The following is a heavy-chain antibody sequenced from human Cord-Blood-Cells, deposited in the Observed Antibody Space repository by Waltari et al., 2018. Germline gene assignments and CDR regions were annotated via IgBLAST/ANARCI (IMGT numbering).Heavy chain of an antibody. CDR2: IYPGDSDT. Sequence: EVQLVQSGAEVKKPGESLKSSCKGSGYSFTSYWIGWVRQLPEKGLEWKGIIYPGDSDTRYSPSVQGQVTISADKSISTAYLQGSSLKASDTAMYYCARHKTPSYYYYYYMDVWGKGTTVTVSS. J-gene: IGHJ6*03. V-gene: IGHV5-51*01. CDR3: ARHKTPSYYYYYYMDV. CDR1: GYSFTSYW.